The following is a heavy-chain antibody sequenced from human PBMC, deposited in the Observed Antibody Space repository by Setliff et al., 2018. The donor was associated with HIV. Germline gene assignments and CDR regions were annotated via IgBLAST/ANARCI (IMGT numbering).Heavy chain of an antibody. CDR2: INTHTGSP. CDR1: GYTFINYA. Sequence: GASVKVSCKASGYTFINYAMNWVRQAPGQGLEWMGWINTHTGSPTYAQAFTGRFVFSVDTSVTTAYLQISSLRVDDTAVYYCVRGWSVRGNPNCFDPWGQGTLVTVSS. V-gene: IGHV7-4-1*02. D-gene: IGHD1-26*01. J-gene: IGHJ5*02. CDR3: VRGWSVRGNPNCFDP.